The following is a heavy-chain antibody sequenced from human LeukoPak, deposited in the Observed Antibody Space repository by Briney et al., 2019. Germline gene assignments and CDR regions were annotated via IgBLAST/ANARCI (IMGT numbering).Heavy chain of an antibody. Sequence: GGSLRLSCAASGFTFSSYSMNWVRQAPGKGLEWVSSITSSSRYIYYADSVKGRFTISRNNAKNSLYLQMNYLRAEDTAVYYCARDQSYRGFDAFDIWGQGTMLTVPS. CDR3: ARDQSYRGFDAFDI. D-gene: IGHD1-26*01. CDR1: GFTFSSYS. J-gene: IGHJ3*02. V-gene: IGHV3-21*01. CDR2: ITSSSRYI.